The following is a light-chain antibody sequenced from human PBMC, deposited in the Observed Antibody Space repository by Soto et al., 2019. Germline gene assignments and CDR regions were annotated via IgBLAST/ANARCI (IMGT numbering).Light chain of an antibody. CDR1: SSNIGSNT. V-gene: IGLV1-44*01. CDR3: LEWDNSLNAYA. CDR2: NNN. J-gene: IGLJ1*01. Sequence: QSVLTQPPSASGTPGQRVTISCSGSSSNIGSNTVSWYQQLPGTAPQLLIYNNNQRPSGVPDRFSGSKSGTSASLAISGLPSEDEANYYCLEWDNSLNAYAFGTGTKLTVL.